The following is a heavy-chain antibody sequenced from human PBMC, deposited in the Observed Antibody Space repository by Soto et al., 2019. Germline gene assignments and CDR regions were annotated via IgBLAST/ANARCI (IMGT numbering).Heavy chain of an antibody. CDR2: INPNSGGT. CDR1: GYTFTGYY. V-gene: IGHV1-2*04. Sequence: ASVKVSCKASGYTFTGYYMHWVRQAPGQGLEWMGWINPNSGGTNYAQKFQGWGTMTRDTSISTAYMELSRLRSDDTAVYYCARKTNWDPGDGAFDIWGQGTMVTVSS. J-gene: IGHJ3*02. CDR3: ARKTNWDPGDGAFDI. D-gene: IGHD1-1*01.